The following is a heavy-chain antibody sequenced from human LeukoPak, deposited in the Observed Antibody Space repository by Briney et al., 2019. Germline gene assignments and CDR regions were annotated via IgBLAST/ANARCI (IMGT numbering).Heavy chain of an antibody. CDR2: IYTSGST. CDR1: GGSISSYY. V-gene: IGHV4-4*07. J-gene: IGHJ4*02. Sequence: SETLSLTCTVSGGSISSYYWSWIRQPAGKGLEWIGRIYTSGSTNYNPSLKSRVTISVDKSKNQFSLKLTSVTAADTAVYYCARAAVWFGELLGALDYWGQGALVTVSS. CDR3: ARAAVWFGELLGALDY. D-gene: IGHD3-10*01.